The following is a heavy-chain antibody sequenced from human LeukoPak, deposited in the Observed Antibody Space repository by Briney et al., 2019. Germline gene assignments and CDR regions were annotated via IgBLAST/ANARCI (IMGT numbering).Heavy chain of an antibody. CDR3: ARSNPGGGYYAAGYFDY. CDR1: GYTFTSYY. V-gene: IGHV1-46*01. CDR2: INPSGGST. Sequence: ASVKVSRKASGYTFTSYYMHWVRQAPGQGLEWMGIINPSGGSTSYAQKFQGRVTMTRDMSTSTVYMELSSLRSEDTAVYYCARSNPGGGYYAAGYFDYWGQGTLVTVSS. J-gene: IGHJ4*02. D-gene: IGHD1-26*01.